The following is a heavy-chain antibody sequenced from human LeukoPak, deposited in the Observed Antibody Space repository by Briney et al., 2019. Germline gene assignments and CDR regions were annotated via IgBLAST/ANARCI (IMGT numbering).Heavy chain of an antibody. D-gene: IGHD2-8*01. Sequence: PSETLSLTCTVSGGSISGHYWSWIRQPPGRGLEWIGYIFYSGRTDCNPSLKSRVTMSVDTSKNQFSLQLRSVTAADTAVYYCARVRSGAATNAFDYCGQGTLVTVSS. V-gene: IGHV4-59*11. CDR3: ARVRSGAATNAFDY. CDR1: GGSISGHY. CDR2: IFYSGRT. J-gene: IGHJ4*02.